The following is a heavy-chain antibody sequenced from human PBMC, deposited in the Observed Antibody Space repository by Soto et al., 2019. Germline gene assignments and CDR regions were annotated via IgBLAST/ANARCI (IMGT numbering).Heavy chain of an antibody. Sequence: SETLSLTCIVSGDYIRSNGHHWGWIRQPPGKGLEWIGSTSYSGNTHYNPSLQSRVTISIDTSKNQLSLKLSSVTAADTAVYYCARHRGTISLTDYWGQGTLVTVSS. CDR3: ARHRGTISLTDY. D-gene: IGHD3-9*01. CDR2: TSYSGNT. CDR1: GDYIRSNGHH. J-gene: IGHJ4*02. V-gene: IGHV4-39*01.